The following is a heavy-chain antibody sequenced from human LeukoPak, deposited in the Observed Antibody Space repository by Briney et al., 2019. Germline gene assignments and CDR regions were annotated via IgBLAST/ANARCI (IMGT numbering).Heavy chain of an antibody. CDR2: IYYSGST. V-gene: IGHV4-59*08. CDR1: GGSISSYY. D-gene: IGHD2-21*02. Sequence: SETLSLTCTVSGGSISSYYWSWIRQPPGKGLEWIGYIYYSGSTNYNPSLKSRVTISVDTSKNQFSLKLNSVTAADTAVYYCARRVVVTPTSLDAFDIWSQGTMVTVSS. J-gene: IGHJ3*02. CDR3: ARRVVVTPTSLDAFDI.